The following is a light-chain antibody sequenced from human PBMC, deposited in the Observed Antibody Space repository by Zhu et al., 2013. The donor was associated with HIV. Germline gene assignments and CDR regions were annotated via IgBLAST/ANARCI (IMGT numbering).Light chain of an antibody. V-gene: IGKV3-11*01. CDR1: QSVTAN. CDR3: QQRSNWLYI. J-gene: IGKJ2*01. Sequence: EIVMTQSPATLSVSPGETATLSCRASQSVTANVAWYQQKPGQAPRLLISDASNRASGAPARFSGSGSGTDYTLTISSLEPEDCAVYYCQQRSNWLYIFGQGTKLEIK. CDR2: DAS.